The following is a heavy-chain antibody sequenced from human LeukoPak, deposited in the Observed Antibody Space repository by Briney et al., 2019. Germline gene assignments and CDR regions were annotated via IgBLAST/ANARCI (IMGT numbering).Heavy chain of an antibody. J-gene: IGHJ2*01. CDR3: ARPDYSGTYDYWHFDL. CDR2: IYPGDSET. V-gene: IGHV5-51*01. CDR1: GDNFASYR. D-gene: IGHD1-26*01. Sequence: GESLKISCKVSGDNFASYRIGWVRQMPGKGLEWMGFIYPGDSETKNSPSFQGQVTISADKSISTAYLQWSSLKASDTAMYYCARPDYSGTYDYWHFDLWGRGTLVTVSS.